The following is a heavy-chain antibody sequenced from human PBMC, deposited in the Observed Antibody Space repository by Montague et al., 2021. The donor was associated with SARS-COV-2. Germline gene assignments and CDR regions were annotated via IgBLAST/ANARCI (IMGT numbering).Heavy chain of an antibody. CDR2: INHSGST. V-gene: IGHV4-34*01. Sequence: SETLSLTCAVYGGSISGYDWCWIRLPPGKGLEWIGEINHSGSTKYNPSLKSRVSISVATSKNQFSLKLNVVTAADTAVYYCARGQGVITMIVVVLTDAAHYFDYWGQGTLVTVSP. CDR3: ARGQGVITMIVVVLTDAAHYFDY. CDR1: GGSISGYD. J-gene: IGHJ4*02. D-gene: IGHD3-22*01.